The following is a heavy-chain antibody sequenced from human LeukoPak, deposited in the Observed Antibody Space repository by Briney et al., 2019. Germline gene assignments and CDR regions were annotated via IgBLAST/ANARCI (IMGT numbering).Heavy chain of an antibody. J-gene: IGHJ4*02. Sequence: QAGGSLRLSCTASGFTFSSYWMHWVRQAPGKGLVWVSRINTDGSSTRYADSVKGRFTISRDNAKNTLYLQMNSLRSEDTAVYYCVSSSPTFDYWGQGTLVTVSS. CDR3: VSSSPTFDY. V-gene: IGHV3-74*01. CDR1: GFTFSSYW. CDR2: INTDGSST. D-gene: IGHD6-13*01.